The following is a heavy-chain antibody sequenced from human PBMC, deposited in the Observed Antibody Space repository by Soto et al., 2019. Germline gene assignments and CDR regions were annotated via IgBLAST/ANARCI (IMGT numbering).Heavy chain of an antibody. D-gene: IGHD4-17*01. CDR1: GGSISSGGYS. J-gene: IGHJ4*02. CDR3: ARGMTTATTLDY. Sequence: TLSLTCAVSGGSISSGGYSWSWIRQPPGKGLEWIGYIYHSGSTYYNPSLKSRVTISLDRSKKQFSLKLSSVTAAETAVYYCARGMTTATTLDYWGQGTLVTVSS. V-gene: IGHV4-30-2*01. CDR2: IYHSGST.